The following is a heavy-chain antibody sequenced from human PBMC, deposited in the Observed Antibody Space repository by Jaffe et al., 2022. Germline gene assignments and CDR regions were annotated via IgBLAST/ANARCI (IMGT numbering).Heavy chain of an antibody. Sequence: EVQLLESGGGLVQPGGSLRLSCAASGFTFSSYAMSWVRQAPGKGLEWVSAISGSGGSTYYADSVKGRFTISRDNSKNTLYLQMNSLRAEDTAVYYCAKDAYDFWSGYEKTYYFDYWGQGTLVTVSS. J-gene: IGHJ4*02. D-gene: IGHD3-3*01. CDR1: GFTFSSYA. CDR2: ISGSGGST. V-gene: IGHV3-23*01. CDR3: AKDAYDFWSGYEKTYYFDY.